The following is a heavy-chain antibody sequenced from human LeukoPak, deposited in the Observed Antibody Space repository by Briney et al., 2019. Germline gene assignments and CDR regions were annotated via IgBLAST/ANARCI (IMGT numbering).Heavy chain of an antibody. V-gene: IGHV3-9*01. CDR3: AYSSSSDFFDY. Sequence: GGSLRLSCAASGFTFRDNWMTWVRQAPGKGLEWVSGISWNSGSIGYADSVKGRFTISRDNAKNSLYLQMNSLRAEDTALYYCAYSSSSDFFDYWGQGTLVTVSS. CDR2: ISWNSGSI. D-gene: IGHD6-6*01. CDR1: GFTFRDNW. J-gene: IGHJ4*02.